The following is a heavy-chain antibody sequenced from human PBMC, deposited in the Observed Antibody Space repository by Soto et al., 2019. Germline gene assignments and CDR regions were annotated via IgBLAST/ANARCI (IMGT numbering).Heavy chain of an antibody. D-gene: IGHD4-17*01. CDR2: IIPILGIA. Sequence: QVQLVQSGAEVKKPGSSVKVSCKASGGTFSSYTISWVRQAPGQGLEWMGRIIPILGIANYAQKFQGRVTITADKSTSTAYMELSSLRSEDTAVYYCARDSDFTTVTTDAFDIWGRGTMVTVSS. CDR3: ARDSDFTTVTTDAFDI. CDR1: GGTFSSYT. V-gene: IGHV1-69*08. J-gene: IGHJ3*02.